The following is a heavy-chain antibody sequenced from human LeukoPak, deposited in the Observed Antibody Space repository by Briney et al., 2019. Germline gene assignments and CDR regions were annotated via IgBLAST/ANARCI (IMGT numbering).Heavy chain of an antibody. V-gene: IGHV3-7*05. D-gene: IGHD3-10*01. CDR1: GFISSYW. J-gene: IGHJ5*02. CDR3: ARDRGKGWFDP. Sequence: GGSLRLSCAASGFISSYWMTWVRQAPGKGLEWVASIKEDGTEKYYVVSVKGRFTISRDNAKNSLYLQMNSLRAEDTAVYYCARDRGKGWFDPWGQGTLVTVSS. CDR2: IKEDGTEK.